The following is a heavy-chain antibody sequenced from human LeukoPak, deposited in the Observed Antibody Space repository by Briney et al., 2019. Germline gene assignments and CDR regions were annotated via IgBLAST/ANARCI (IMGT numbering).Heavy chain of an antibody. CDR2: IYTSGST. D-gene: IGHD1-26*01. Sequence: PSETLSLTCTVSGGSISSGSYYWSWIRQPAGKGLEWIGRIYTSGSTNYNPSLKSRVTISVDTSKNQFSLKLSSVTAADTAVYYCAREFGGSYSHFDYWGQGTLVTVSS. J-gene: IGHJ4*02. V-gene: IGHV4-61*02. CDR3: AREFGGSYSHFDY. CDR1: GGSISSGSYY.